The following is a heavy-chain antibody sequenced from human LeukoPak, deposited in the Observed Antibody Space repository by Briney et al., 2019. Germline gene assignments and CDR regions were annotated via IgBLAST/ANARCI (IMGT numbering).Heavy chain of an antibody. CDR3: ASGSYGSGFYYFYYMDV. CDR2: IKWDGGST. CDR1: GFTFDDHG. D-gene: IGHD3-10*01. J-gene: IGHJ6*03. V-gene: IGHV3-20*04. Sequence: GGSLRLSCAAPGFTFDDHGMTWVRQAPGKGLEWVSGIKWDGGSTGYAESVKGRFTISRDNAKNSLYLQMNSLRAEDTAVYYCASGSYGSGFYYFYYMDVWGKGTTVTVSS.